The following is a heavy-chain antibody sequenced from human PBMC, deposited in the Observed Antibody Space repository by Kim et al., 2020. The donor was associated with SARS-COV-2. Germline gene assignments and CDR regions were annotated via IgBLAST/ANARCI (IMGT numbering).Heavy chain of an antibody. Sequence: GGSLRLSCAASGFTFSSYSMNWVRQAPGKGLEWVSSISSSSSYIYYADSVKGRFTNSRDNAKNSLYLQMNSLRAEDTAVYYRARDWEQWLVRRDYYYGMDVWGQGTTVTVSS. J-gene: IGHJ6*02. D-gene: IGHD6-19*01. CDR3: ARDWEQWLVRRDYYYGMDV. CDR1: GFTFSSYS. CDR2: ISSSSSYI. V-gene: IGHV3-21*01.